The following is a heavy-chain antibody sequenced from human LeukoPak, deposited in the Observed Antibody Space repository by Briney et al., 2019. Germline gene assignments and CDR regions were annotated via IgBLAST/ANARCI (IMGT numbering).Heavy chain of an antibody. V-gene: IGHV3-48*03. CDR1: GFTFSSYE. CDR2: ISSSGSTI. CDR3: AREFYGIAAAGSLNYYYMDV. Sequence: GGSLRLSCAASGFTFSSYEMNWVRKAPGKGLEWVSYISSSGSTIYYADSVKGRFTISRDNAKNSLYLQMNSLRAEDTAVYYCAREFYGIAAAGSLNYYYMDVWGKGTTVTISS. J-gene: IGHJ6*03. D-gene: IGHD6-13*01.